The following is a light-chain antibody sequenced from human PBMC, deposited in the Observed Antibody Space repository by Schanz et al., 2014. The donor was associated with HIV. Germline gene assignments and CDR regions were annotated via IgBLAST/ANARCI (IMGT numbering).Light chain of an antibody. CDR1: KIGSKS. V-gene: IGLV3-21*04. CDR3: QVWDSSSEHWV. Sequence: VLTQPPSVSVAPGKTARITCGGNKIGSKSVHWYQEKPGQAPVLVIYDDSDRPSGIPERFSGSNSGNTATLTISRVEAGDEADYYCQVWDSSSEHWVFGGGTKLTVL. J-gene: IGLJ3*02. CDR2: DDS.